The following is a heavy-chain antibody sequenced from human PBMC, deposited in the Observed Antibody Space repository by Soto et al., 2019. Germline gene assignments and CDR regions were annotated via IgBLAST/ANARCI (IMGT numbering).Heavy chain of an antibody. CDR2: IYHSGST. D-gene: IGHD4-17*01. V-gene: IGHV4-30-2*01. Sequence: SETLSLTCAVSGGSISSGGYSWSWIRQPPGKGLEWIGYIYHSGSTYYNPSLKSRVTISVDRSKNQFSLKLSSVTAADTAVYYCARSQTTVTSYDYWGKGTLVTVST. CDR1: GGSISSGGYS. J-gene: IGHJ4*02. CDR3: ARSQTTVTSYDY.